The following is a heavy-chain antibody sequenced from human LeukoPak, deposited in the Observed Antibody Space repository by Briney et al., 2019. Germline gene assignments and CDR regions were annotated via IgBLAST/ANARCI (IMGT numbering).Heavy chain of an antibody. Sequence: PGGSLRLSCAASGFTFSSYGMHWVRQAPGKGLEWVAFIRYDGRNKYYADSVKGRFTISRDNAKNSLYLQMNSLRAEDTAVYYCARDLSSSSLGSYYYYYMDVWGKGTTVTVSS. D-gene: IGHD6-6*01. CDR2: IRYDGRNK. CDR1: GFTFSSYG. CDR3: ARDLSSSSLGSYYYYYMDV. V-gene: IGHV3-30*02. J-gene: IGHJ6*03.